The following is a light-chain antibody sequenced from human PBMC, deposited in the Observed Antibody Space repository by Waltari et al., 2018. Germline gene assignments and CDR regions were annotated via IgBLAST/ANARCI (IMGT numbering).Light chain of an antibody. Sequence: QSALPQPASVSGSPGQSITIPCPGTSSHVRAYDFSPWYQPKPGKAPQLIIYEVRDRPPGVPNRFSGSKSGYSAFLTISGLQAEDEADYYCTSYTTSRTWVFGGGTKLTVL. CDR1: SSHVRAYDF. J-gene: IGLJ3*02. V-gene: IGLV2-14*01. CDR2: EVR. CDR3: TSYTTSRTWV.